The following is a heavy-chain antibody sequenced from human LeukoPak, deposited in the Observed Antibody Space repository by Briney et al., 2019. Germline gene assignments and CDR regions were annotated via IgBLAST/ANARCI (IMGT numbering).Heavy chain of an antibody. CDR2: IYPGDLDT. J-gene: IGHJ4*02. D-gene: IGHD2-2*03. V-gene: IGHV5-51*01. CDR3: AREEAPFGY. CDR1: GYRFSKYW. Sequence: GESLKISCKGSGYRFSKYWLGWVRQMPGKGLEWMGIIYPGDLDTRYSPSFQGQVTISADTSITTAYLQTSSLKASDTAMYYFAREEAPFGYGGQGTLVTVSS.